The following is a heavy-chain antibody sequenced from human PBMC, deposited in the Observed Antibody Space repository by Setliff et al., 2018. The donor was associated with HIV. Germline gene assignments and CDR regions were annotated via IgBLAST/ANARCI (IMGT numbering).Heavy chain of an antibody. CDR1: GGSISSYY. D-gene: IGHD2-21*02. J-gene: IGHJ5*02. Sequence: PSETLSLTCTVSGGSISSYYWSWIRQPPGKGLEWIGYIYTSGSTYYNPSLKSRVTISVDTSKNQFSLKLSSVTAADTAVYYCAGSIVVVTAAPLTWGQGTLVTVSS. CDR3: AGSIVVVTAAPLT. V-gene: IGHV4-4*08. CDR2: IYTSGST.